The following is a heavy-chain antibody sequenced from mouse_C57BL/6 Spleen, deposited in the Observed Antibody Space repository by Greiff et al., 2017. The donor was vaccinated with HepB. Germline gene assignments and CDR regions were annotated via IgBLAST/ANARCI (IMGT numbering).Heavy chain of an antibody. CDR1: GYTFTSYW. CDR2: IDPSDGYT. J-gene: IGHJ2*01. CDR3: ARRGAIDFDY. V-gene: IGHV1-50*01. Sequence: QVQLQQPGAELVKPGASVKLSCKASGYTFTSYWMQWVKQRPGQGLEWIGEIDPSDGYTNYNQKFKGKATLTVDTASSTAYMQLSSLTSEDSAVYYCARRGAIDFDYWGQGTTLTVSS.